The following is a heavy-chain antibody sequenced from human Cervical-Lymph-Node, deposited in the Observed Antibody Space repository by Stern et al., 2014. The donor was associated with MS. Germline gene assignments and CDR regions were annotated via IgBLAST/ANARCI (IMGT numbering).Heavy chain of an antibody. CDR3: ARDGGFCTNRVCPKYYHSGMDV. V-gene: IGHV4-4*07. CDR2: FHFSGNS. J-gene: IGHJ6*02. Sequence: QLQLQESGPGLVKPSETLSLTCTVSGGFIKSYYWSWVRQSAGKGLEWIGRFHFSGNSNYNPSLKSRVTMSVGTSKSQFSLKLTSVTAADSAVYYCARDGGFCTNRVCPKYYHSGMDVWGQGTTVTVSS. CDR1: GGFIKSYY. D-gene: IGHD2-8*01.